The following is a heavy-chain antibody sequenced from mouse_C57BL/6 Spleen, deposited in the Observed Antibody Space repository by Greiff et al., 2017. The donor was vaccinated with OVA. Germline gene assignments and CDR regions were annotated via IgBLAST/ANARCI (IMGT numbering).Heavy chain of an antibody. V-gene: IGHV1-64*01. D-gene: IGHD2-1*01. Sequence: QVQLQQSGAELVKPGASVKLSCKASGYTFTSYWMHWVKQRPGQGLEWIGMIHPNSGSTNYNEKFKSKATLTVDKSSSTAYMQLSSLTSEDSAVYYCAREGGNHYFDYWGQGTTLTVSS. CDR2: IHPNSGST. CDR1: GYTFTSYW. J-gene: IGHJ2*01. CDR3: AREGGNHYFDY.